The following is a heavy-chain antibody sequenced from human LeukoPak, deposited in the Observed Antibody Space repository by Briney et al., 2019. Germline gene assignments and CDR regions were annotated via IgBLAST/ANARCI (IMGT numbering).Heavy chain of an antibody. CDR2: IRYDGSDQ. CDR1: GFIFSRYG. CDR3: AKDQQGGAGSGRFDY. J-gene: IGHJ4*02. Sequence: GGSLRLSCAASGFIFSRYGIHWVRQAPGKGLEWVAFIRYDGSDQYYADSVKGRFTISRDISKNTFYLQMSSLTADDAALYYCAKDQQGGAGSGRFDYWGQGTLVTVSS. D-gene: IGHD3-10*01. V-gene: IGHV3-30*02.